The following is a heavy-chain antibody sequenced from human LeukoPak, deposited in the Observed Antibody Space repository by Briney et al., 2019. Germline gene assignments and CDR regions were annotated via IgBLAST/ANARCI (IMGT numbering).Heavy chain of an antibody. CDR2: IHNDGRT. J-gene: IGHJ6*03. D-gene: IGHD6-13*01. CDR3: ARVAAPADSYYYYMDV. Sequence: SETLSLTCTVSGGSISGSRTWGWVRQPPGKGLEWIGNIHNDGRTASNPSLKSRVTISLDTSKNQFSMKLSSVTAADTAVYYCARVAAPADSYYYYMDVWGTGTTVTVSS. CDR1: GGSISGSRT. V-gene: IGHV4-39*07.